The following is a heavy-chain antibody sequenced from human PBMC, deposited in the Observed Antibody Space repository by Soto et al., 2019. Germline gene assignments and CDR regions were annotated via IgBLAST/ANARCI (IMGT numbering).Heavy chain of an antibody. Sequence: GGSLRLSCAASGFTFSSYAMHWVRQAPGKGLEWVAVISYDGSNKYYADSVKGRFTISRDNSKNTLYLQMNSLRAEDTAVYYCARGSQLLXFGELLGSGSDYYGMDVWGQGTTVTVSS. J-gene: IGHJ6*02. V-gene: IGHV3-30-3*01. CDR1: GFTFSSYA. CDR2: ISYDGSNK. CDR3: ARGSQLLXFGELLGSGSDYYGMDV. D-gene: IGHD3-10*01.